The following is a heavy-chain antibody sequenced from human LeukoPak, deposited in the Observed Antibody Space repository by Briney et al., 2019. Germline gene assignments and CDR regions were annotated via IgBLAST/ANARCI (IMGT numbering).Heavy chain of an antibody. V-gene: IGHV1-8*01. CDR1: GYTFTSYD. CDR3: ARDVAYYDNFDY. J-gene: IGHJ4*02. D-gene: IGHD3-22*01. CDR2: MNPNSGNT. Sequence: ASVKVSCKASGYTFTSYDINWVRQATGQGLEWMGWMNPNSGNTGYAQKFQGRVTMTRNTSISTAYMELSSLRSEDTAVYYCARDVAYYDNFDYWGQGTLVTVSS.